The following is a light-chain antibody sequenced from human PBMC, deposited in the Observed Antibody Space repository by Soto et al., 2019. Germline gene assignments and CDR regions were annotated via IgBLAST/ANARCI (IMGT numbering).Light chain of an antibody. CDR2: TNN. J-gene: IGLJ1*01. CDR3: VALDGGLNVYV. Sequence: QSVLTQPPSASGTPGQRVTISCSGSSSSIGSNSVNWYQQLPRTAPKVLIYTNNQRPSGVPDRFSGAKSGTAASLAISGLRSEGEADYYCVALDGGLNVYVFGAGTKLTVL. CDR1: SSSIGSNS. V-gene: IGLV1-44*01.